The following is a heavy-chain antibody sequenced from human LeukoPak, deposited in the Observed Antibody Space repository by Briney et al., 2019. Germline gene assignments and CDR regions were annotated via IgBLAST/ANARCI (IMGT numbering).Heavy chain of an antibody. Sequence: GESLKISCQGSGYNFPIFWIGWVRQMPGQGLEWMGIIYPDDSNTIYGPSFQGQVTISADKSINTAYLEWTSLKASDTAMYYCARHYVGDGYNYADYWGQGTLVTVSS. J-gene: IGHJ4*02. V-gene: IGHV5-51*01. CDR1: GYNFPIFW. CDR2: IYPDDSNT. D-gene: IGHD5-24*01. CDR3: ARHYVGDGYNYADY.